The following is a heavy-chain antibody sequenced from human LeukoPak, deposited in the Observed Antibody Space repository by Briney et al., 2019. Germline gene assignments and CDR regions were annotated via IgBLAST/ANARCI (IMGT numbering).Heavy chain of an antibody. Sequence: GGSLRLSCAASEFTFSNYAMAWVRQAPGEGLERVSGISGNGGKIYYADSVKGRFTISRDNSKNTLYLQMNSLRGEDTAVYFCAKRDYYDSSGYAPLFDYWGQGTLVTVSP. CDR2: ISGNGGKI. J-gene: IGHJ4*02. CDR1: EFTFSNYA. D-gene: IGHD3-22*01. V-gene: IGHV3-23*01. CDR3: AKRDYYDSSGYAPLFDY.